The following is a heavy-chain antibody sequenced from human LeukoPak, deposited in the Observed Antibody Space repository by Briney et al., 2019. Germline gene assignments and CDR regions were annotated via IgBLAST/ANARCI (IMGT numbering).Heavy chain of an antibody. J-gene: IGHJ4*02. CDR1: GFTFSNYA. D-gene: IGHD3-10*01. CDR2: ISGSGGST. V-gene: IGHV3-23*01. Sequence: PGGSLRLSCAASGFTFSNYAMSWVRQAPGKGLEWVSGISGSGGSTYYPGSVKGRFTISRDNSKNTLYLQMNSLRAEDTAVYYCAKEGKLWFEESPDYWGQGTLVTVSS. CDR3: AKEGKLWFEESPDY.